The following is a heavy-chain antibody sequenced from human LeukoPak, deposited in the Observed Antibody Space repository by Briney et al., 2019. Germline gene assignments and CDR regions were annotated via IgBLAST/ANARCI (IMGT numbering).Heavy chain of an antibody. CDR1: GFTFDDYA. V-gene: IGHV3-9*01. Sequence: PGGSLRLSCAASGFTFDDYAMHWVRQAPGKGLEWVSGISWNSGSIGYADSVKGRFTISRDNAKNSLYLQMNSLRAEDTALYYCAKDMSVGATSYGLDVWGQGTTVTVSS. D-gene: IGHD1-26*01. J-gene: IGHJ6*02. CDR2: ISWNSGSI. CDR3: AKDMSVGATSYGLDV.